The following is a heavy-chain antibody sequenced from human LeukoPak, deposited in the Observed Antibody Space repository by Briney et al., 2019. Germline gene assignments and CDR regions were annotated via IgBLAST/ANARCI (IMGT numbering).Heavy chain of an antibody. CDR2: INHSGST. CDR1: GGSFSGYY. Sequence: SETLSLTCAVYGGSFSGYYWSWIRQPPGKGLEWIGEINHSGSTNYNPSLKSRVTISVDTSKNQFSLKLSSVTAADTAVYYCASSSWSGGTDYWGQGTLVTVSS. CDR3: ASSSWSGGTDY. J-gene: IGHJ4*02. D-gene: IGHD6-13*01. V-gene: IGHV4-34*01.